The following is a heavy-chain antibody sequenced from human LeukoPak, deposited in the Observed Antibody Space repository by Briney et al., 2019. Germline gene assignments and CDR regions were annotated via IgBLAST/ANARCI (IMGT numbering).Heavy chain of an antibody. D-gene: IGHD3-3*01. CDR1: GLTFSNYG. CDR2: IRYDGRNK. CDR3: ATKMKRYDFWSAISLGFDP. V-gene: IGHV3-30*02. Sequence: QTGGSLRLSCAAAGLTFSNYGMHWVRQAPGKGLQWVAYIRYDGRNKYSADSVKGRFTIYRDNSKSTLYLQMNSLRPEDTAVYYCATKMKRYDFWSAISLGFDPWGQGTLVTVSS. J-gene: IGHJ5*02.